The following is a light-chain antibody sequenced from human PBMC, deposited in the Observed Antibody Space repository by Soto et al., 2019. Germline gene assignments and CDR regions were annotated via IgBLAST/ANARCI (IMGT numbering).Light chain of an antibody. J-gene: IGKJ1*01. Sequence: DIQMTQSASSLSASVGDSVTITCRTSQSISSYLNWYQQKPGRSPKLLISAASSLQSGVPSRFSGSGSGTDFTLTISSLQPEDFATYYCQQSFSIPSWTFGQGTKVDIK. CDR3: QQSFSIPSWT. CDR1: QSISSY. CDR2: AAS. V-gene: IGKV1-39*01.